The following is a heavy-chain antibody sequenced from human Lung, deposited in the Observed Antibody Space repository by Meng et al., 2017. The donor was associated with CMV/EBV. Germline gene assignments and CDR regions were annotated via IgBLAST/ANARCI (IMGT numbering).Heavy chain of an antibody. J-gene: IGHJ6*02. CDR1: GYTLSELP. CDR3: AKVARFYSYYGLDV. Sequence: SVKVSXKVSGYTLSELPMHWVRQAPGKGLEWMGGFDPEDGEAIYAQKFQGRVTMTADTSTDTAYIELSSLRSDGTAVYYCAKVARFYSYYGLDVWGQGTXVTVSS. V-gene: IGHV1-24*01. CDR2: FDPEDGEA.